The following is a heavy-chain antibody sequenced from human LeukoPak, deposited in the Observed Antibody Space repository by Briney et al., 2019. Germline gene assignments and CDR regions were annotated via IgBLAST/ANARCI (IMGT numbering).Heavy chain of an antibody. D-gene: IGHD6-6*01. CDR1: GFTFSNYA. CDR2: ISGVGTAT. Sequence: GGSLRLSCAASGFTFSNYAMTWVRQAPGKGLEWVSAISGVGTATYYADSVKGRFTISRDNSKNTLYLQMNSLRAEDTAIYHCAKYSSSSLLRAFDIWGQGTMVTVSS. J-gene: IGHJ3*02. V-gene: IGHV3-23*01. CDR3: AKYSSSSLLRAFDI.